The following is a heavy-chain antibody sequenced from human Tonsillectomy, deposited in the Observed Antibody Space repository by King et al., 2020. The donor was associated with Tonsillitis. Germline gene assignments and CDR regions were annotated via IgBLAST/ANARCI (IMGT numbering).Heavy chain of an antibody. CDR1: GGSISPYY. V-gene: IGHV4-59*01. D-gene: IGHD3-22*01. Sequence: QLQESGPGLVKPSETLSLTCIVSGGSISPYYWSWIRQPPGKGLEWIGYIYYSGSTIYNPSLKSRVTISLDTSKNQFSLKLSSVTAADTAVYYCARVQNYYANSGYLRGGFDPWGQGTLVTVSS. CDR3: ARVQNYYANSGYLRGGFDP. CDR2: IYYSGST. J-gene: IGHJ5*02.